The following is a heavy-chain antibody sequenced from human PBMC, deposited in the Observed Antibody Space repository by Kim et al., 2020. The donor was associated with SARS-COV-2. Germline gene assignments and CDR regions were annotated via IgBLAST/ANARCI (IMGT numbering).Heavy chain of an antibody. CDR1: GGSISSSNW. J-gene: IGHJ4*02. D-gene: IGHD3-22*01. Sequence: SETLSLTCAVSGGSISSSNWWSWVRQPPGKGLEWIGEIYHSGGTNYNPSLQSRVTISVDKAKNQLSLKLSAVTAADAAVYYCARRGMGYDSSGLWGKGTLVTVSS. CDR2: IYHSGGT. CDR3: ARRGMGYDSSGL. V-gene: IGHV4-4*02.